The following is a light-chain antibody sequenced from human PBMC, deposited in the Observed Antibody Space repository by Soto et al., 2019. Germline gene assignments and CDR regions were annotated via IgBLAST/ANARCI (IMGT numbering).Light chain of an antibody. CDR3: QQYRSSPRT. J-gene: IGKJ1*01. Sequence: EIVLTHSPGTLSLYPWEIATLSCRASQSVSSSYLAWYQQKPGQAPRLLIYGASSRATGIPDRFSGSGSGTDFTLTISRLEPEDFAVYYCQQYRSSPRTFGQGTKVDIK. CDR1: QSVSSSY. CDR2: GAS. V-gene: IGKV3-20*01.